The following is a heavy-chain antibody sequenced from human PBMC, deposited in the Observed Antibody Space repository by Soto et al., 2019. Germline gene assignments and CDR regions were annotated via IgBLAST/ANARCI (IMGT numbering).Heavy chain of an antibody. CDR1: GGSISTFY. J-gene: IGHJ1*01. CDR3: AREDFSSGCDH. Sequence: QVQLQESGPGLVKPSETLSLTCTVSGGSISTFYWSWIRQPPGKGLEWIGYILHSGGTNYNPSLESRVTISLDASNNQFSLKLTSVTAADTAVYYCAREDFSSGCDHWGQGTQVTVSS. V-gene: IGHV4-59*01. CDR2: ILHSGGT. D-gene: IGHD3-3*01.